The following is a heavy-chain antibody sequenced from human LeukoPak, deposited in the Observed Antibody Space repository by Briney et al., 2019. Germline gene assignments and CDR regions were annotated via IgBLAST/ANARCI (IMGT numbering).Heavy chain of an antibody. J-gene: IGHJ4*02. CDR2: TSNSGST. CDR1: GASVNTDY. V-gene: IGHV4-59*02. D-gene: IGHD1-26*01. CDR3: ARDRGEGRERPFDY. Sequence: PSETLSLTCTVSGASVNTDYWSWIRQPRGTGLEWIGYTSNSGSTNYNPSLKSRVTISVDTSKNHFSLRLTSVTAADTAMYYCARDRGEGRERPFDYWGRGTLVTVSS.